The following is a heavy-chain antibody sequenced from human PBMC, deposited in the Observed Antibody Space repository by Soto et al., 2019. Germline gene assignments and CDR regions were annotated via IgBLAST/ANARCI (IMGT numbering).Heavy chain of an antibody. CDR1: GFTVSSNS. Sequence: EVQLVESGGDLVQPGRSLRLSCAASGFTVSSNSMSWVRQAPGKGLEWVSVIYSIGSTYYAVSVKGRFTISRDTSKNTLYLQMNSLRGEDTAVYYGARDRDHGGFDYWGHGTLVTVSS. J-gene: IGHJ4*01. CDR2: IYSIGST. CDR3: ARDRDHGGFDY. V-gene: IGHV3-66*01. D-gene: IGHD4-17*01.